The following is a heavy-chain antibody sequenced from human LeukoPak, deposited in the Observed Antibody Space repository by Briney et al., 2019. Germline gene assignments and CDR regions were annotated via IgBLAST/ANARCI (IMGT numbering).Heavy chain of an antibody. D-gene: IGHD4-11*01. V-gene: IGHV4-34*01. CDR2: INHSGST. Sequence: SETLSLTCAVYGGSFSGYYWSWIRQPPGKGLEWIGEINHSGSTNYNPSLKSRVAISVDTSKNQFSLKLSSVTAADTAVYYCARSIRMTTVTTGYYFDYWGQGTLVTVSS. CDR3: ARSIRMTTVTTGYYFDY. J-gene: IGHJ4*02. CDR1: GGSFSGYY.